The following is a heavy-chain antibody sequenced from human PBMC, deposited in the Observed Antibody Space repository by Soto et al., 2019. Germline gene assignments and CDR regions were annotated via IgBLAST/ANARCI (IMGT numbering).Heavy chain of an antibody. Sequence: QVQLVQSGAEVKKPGASVKVSCKASGYTFTSYGIRWVRQAPGQGLEWMGWISAYNGTTNYAQKLQGRVTMTTDTSTSTAYMELRCLSSDATAVYYWAKNKDLRWHSSSCYGTAYWGQGTLVTFSS. D-gene: IGHD6-13*01. CDR1: GYTFTSYG. V-gene: IGHV1-18*01. CDR2: ISAYNGTT. J-gene: IGHJ4*02. CDR3: AKNKDLRWHSSSCYGTAY.